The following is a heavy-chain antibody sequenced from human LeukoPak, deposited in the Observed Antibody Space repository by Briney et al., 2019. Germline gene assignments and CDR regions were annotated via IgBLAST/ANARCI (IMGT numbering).Heavy chain of an antibody. Sequence: AGGSLRLSCAASGFTFSNYAMSWVRQAPGKGLEGVSAISGNGGGTYYADSVKGRFTMSRDNSKNTLYLQMKSLRAEDTAVYYCAKGTKVIVVDNYFDYWGQGPLVTVSS. J-gene: IGHJ4*02. CDR1: GFTFSNYA. D-gene: IGHD3-22*01. V-gene: IGHV3-23*01. CDR3: AKGTKVIVVDNYFDY. CDR2: ISGNGGGT.